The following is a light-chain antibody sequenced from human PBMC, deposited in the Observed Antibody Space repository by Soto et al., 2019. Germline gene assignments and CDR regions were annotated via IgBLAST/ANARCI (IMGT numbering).Light chain of an antibody. CDR2: DAS. CDR1: QSISNW. Sequence: DIRMTQSPSTLSASVGDRVTITCRASQSISNWLAWDQQKPGKAPKLLIYDASSLESGVPSRFSGSASGTEFTLTISSLQPDEFATYYCQHYETYPITFGQGTRLEI. CDR3: QHYETYPIT. V-gene: IGKV1-5*01. J-gene: IGKJ5*01.